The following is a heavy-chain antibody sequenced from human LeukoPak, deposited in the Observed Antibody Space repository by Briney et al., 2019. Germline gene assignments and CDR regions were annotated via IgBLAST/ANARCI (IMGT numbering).Heavy chain of an antibody. CDR3: ARGINGWFDP. CDR2: IYYSGST. Sequence: SETLSLTCTVSGGSVSSGSYYWSWIRQPPGKGLEWIGYIYYSGSTNYNPSLKSRVTISVDTSKNQFSLKLSSVTAADTAVYYCARGINGWFDPWGQETLVTVSS. V-gene: IGHV4-61*01. D-gene: IGHD5-24*01. CDR1: GGSVSSGSYY. J-gene: IGHJ5*02.